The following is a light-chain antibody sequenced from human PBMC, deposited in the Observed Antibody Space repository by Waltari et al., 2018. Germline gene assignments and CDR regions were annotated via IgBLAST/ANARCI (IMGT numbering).Light chain of an antibody. Sequence: DTQMTQSPSSLSASVGDRVTMSCRTIQDVSNYLAWYQQKPGKSPKLLIYGASTLESGVPSRFSGSGSGTEFTLAISSLQPDDFATYYCQQANSFPFTFGQGTRLEI. J-gene: IGKJ5*01. CDR1: QDVSNY. CDR3: QQANSFPFT. CDR2: GAS. V-gene: IGKV1D-12*01.